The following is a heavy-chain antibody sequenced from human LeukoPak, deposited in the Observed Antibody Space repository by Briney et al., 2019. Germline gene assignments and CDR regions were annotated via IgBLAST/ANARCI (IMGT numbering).Heavy chain of an antibody. Sequence: PSETLSLTCAVYGGSFSGYYWSWIRQPPGKGLEWIGYIYYSGSTNYNPSLKSRVTISVDPSKNQFSLRLSSVTAADTAVYYCARHADFYDPFNFDYWGQGTLVTVSS. CDR3: ARHADFYDPFNFDY. D-gene: IGHD5/OR15-5a*01. J-gene: IGHJ4*02. CDR2: IYYSGST. CDR1: GGSFSGYY. V-gene: IGHV4-59*08.